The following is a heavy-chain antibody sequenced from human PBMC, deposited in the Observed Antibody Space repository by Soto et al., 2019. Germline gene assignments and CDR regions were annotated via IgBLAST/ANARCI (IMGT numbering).Heavy chain of an antibody. V-gene: IGHV1-69*13. CDR2: IIPIFGTA. CDR3: ARDRGAYCGGDCFGRGDAFDI. J-gene: IGHJ3*02. D-gene: IGHD2-21*02. Sequence: AVKVSCKASGCTFSSYAISWVRQAPGQGLEWMGGIIPIFGTANYAQKFQGRVTITADESTSTAYMELSSLRSEDTAVYYCARDRGAYCGGDCFGRGDAFDIWGQGTMVTVSS. CDR1: GCTFSSYA.